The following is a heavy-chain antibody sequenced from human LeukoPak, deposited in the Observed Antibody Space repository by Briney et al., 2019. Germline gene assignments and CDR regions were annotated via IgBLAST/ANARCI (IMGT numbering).Heavy chain of an antibody. J-gene: IGHJ4*02. CDR2: ISSSSSTI. V-gene: IGHV3-48*01. D-gene: IGHD5-12*01. Sequence: GGSLRLSCAASGFTFSSYRMNWVRQAPGKGLEWVSYISSSSSTIYYADSVKGRFTISRDNAKNSLYLQMNSLRAEDTAVYYCARDIVATMPDYWGQGTLVTVSS. CDR1: GFTFSSYR. CDR3: ARDIVATMPDY.